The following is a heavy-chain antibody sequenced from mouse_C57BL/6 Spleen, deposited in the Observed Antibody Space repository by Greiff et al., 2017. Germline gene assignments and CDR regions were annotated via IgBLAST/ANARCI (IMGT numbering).Heavy chain of an antibody. CDR3: ARAHYGNYGDYFDY. V-gene: IGHV5-16*01. D-gene: IGHD2-1*01. CDR1: GFTFSDYY. Sequence: DVMLVESEGGLVQPGSSMKLSCTASGFTFSDYYMAWVRQVPEKGLEWVANINYDGSSTYYLDSLKSRFIISRDNAKNILYLQMSSLKSEDSATYYCARAHYGNYGDYFDYWGQGTTLTVSS. J-gene: IGHJ2*01. CDR2: INYDGSST.